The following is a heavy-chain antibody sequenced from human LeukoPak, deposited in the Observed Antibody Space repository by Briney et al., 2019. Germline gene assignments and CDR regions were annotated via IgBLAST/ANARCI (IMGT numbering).Heavy chain of an antibody. CDR1: GGTFSSYA. V-gene: IGHV1-69*13. CDR3: ARALYRRGIVVVVAATHDAFDI. CDR2: IIPIFGTA. D-gene: IGHD2-15*01. J-gene: IGHJ3*02. Sequence: GASVKVSCKASGGTFSSYAISWVRQAPGQGLEWMGGIIPIFGTANYAQKFQGRVTITADESTSTAYMELSSLRSEDTAVYYCARALYRRGIVVVVAATHDAFDIWGQGTMVTVPS.